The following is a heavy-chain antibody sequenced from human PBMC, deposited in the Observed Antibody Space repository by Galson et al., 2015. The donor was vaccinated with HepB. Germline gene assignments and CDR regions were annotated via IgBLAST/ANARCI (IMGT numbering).Heavy chain of an antibody. CDR1: GFSFYAYA. CDR2: VSSDGSKE. CDR3: TKPHTLTTFGAVGGLSPPTLRAARDY. V-gene: IGHV3-30*18. Sequence: SLRLSCAASGFSFYAYAMHWVRQSPGGGLEWVAVVSSDGSKEYYADSVKGRFTISRDDSEKTLYLEMNGLRPEDTAIYYCTKPHTLTTFGAVGGLSPPTLRAARDYWGQGTLVSVSS. D-gene: IGHD3-16*01. J-gene: IGHJ4*02.